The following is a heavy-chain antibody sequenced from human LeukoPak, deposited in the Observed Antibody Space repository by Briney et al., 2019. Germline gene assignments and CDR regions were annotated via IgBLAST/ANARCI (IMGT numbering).Heavy chain of an antibody. D-gene: IGHD3-10*01. V-gene: IGHV4-59*01. CDR3: ARAVRGSYYYYYGMDV. CDR1: GGSISSYY. CDR2: IYYSGST. Sequence: PSETLSLTCTVSGGSISSYYWSWIRQPPGKGLEWIGYIYYSGSTNYNPSLKGRVTISVDTSKNQFSLKLSSVTAADTAVYYCARAVRGSYYYYYGMDVWGQGTTVTVSS. J-gene: IGHJ6*02.